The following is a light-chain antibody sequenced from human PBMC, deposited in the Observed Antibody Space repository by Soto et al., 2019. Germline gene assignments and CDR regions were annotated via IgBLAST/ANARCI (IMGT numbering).Light chain of an antibody. Sequence: QSALTQPPSASGSPGQSITISCTGTSSDVGYYDLVSWYQQHPGKAPKLIIYEVSERPSGIPYRFSGSKSGNTASLTISGLQAEDEADYYCCSYAGSSILVFGGGTKVTVL. V-gene: IGLV2-23*02. CDR2: EVS. CDR1: SSDVGYYDL. J-gene: IGLJ2*01. CDR3: CSYAGSSILV.